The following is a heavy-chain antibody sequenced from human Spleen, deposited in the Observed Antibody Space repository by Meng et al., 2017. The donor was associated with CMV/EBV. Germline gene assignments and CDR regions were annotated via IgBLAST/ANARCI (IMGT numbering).Heavy chain of an antibody. CDR1: GLHFSSYG. CDR3: ARSSGNYGMDV. Sequence: CAAAGLHFSSYGMYWVSQAPGKGLVWVSRIDSDDFGTTFADSVKGRFTISRENAKNTMYLQMNSLRAEDTAVYYCARSSGNYGMDVWGQGTTVTVSS. V-gene: IGHV3-74*01. CDR2: IDSDDFGT. D-gene: IGHD3-10*01. J-gene: IGHJ6*02.